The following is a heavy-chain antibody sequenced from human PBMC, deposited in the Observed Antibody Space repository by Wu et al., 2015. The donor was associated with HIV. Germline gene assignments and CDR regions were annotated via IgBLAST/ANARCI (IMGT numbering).Heavy chain of an antibody. Sequence: QVQLVQSGAEAKKPGASVKVSCKASGYTFINYGITWVRQAPGQGLEWMGWINTYNGDRKYLQKFQGRVTMTTNTSTNTVYMELRSLRSDDTAVYYCARDDPYCSGGICYPIYYHGMDVWGQGTTVIVSS. CDR3: ARDDPYCSGGICYPIYYHGMDV. D-gene: IGHD2-15*01. CDR1: GYTFINYG. J-gene: IGHJ6*02. CDR2: INTYNGDR. V-gene: IGHV1-18*01.